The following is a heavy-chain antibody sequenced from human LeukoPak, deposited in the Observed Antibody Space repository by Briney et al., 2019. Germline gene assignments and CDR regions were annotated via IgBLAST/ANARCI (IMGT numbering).Heavy chain of an antibody. J-gene: IGHJ3*02. CDR2: IKSDGTST. V-gene: IGHV3-74*01. CDR1: GFTFSNYW. Sequence: GGSLRLSCAASGFTFSNYWMHWVRQVPGKGLVWVSRIKSDGTSTFYADSVKGRFTISRDNAKNSLYLQMNSLRAEDTAVYYCARDTLLDIWGQGTMVTVSS. CDR3: ARDTLLDI.